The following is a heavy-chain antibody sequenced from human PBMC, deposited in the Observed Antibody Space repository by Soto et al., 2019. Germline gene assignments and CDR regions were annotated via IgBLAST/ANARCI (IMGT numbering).Heavy chain of an antibody. CDR3: ASLLYYYDSSGTYYYGMDV. V-gene: IGHV4-31*03. J-gene: IGHJ6*02. Sequence: PSETLSLTCTVSGGSISSGGYYWSWIRQHPGKGLERIGYIYYSGSTYYNPSLKSRVTISVDTSKNQFSLKLSSVTAADTAVYYCASLLYYYDSSGTYYYGMDVWGQGTTVTVSS. D-gene: IGHD3-22*01. CDR2: IYYSGST. CDR1: GGSISSGGYY.